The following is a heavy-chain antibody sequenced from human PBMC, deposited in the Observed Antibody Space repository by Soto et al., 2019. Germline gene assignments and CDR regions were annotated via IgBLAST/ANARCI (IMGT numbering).Heavy chain of an antibody. CDR2: IKSKIDGGTI. CDR3: TTDLPWSYGALAY. V-gene: IGHV3-15*01. Sequence: GGSLRLSCAASGFIFNHAWMTWVRQAPGKGLEWVGRIKSKIDGGTIDYAAPVKDRFTISRDDSKNTLYLQMNSLKTEDTAVYFCTTDLPWSYGALAYWGEGALVTVSS. CDR1: GFIFNHAW. D-gene: IGHD1-26*01. J-gene: IGHJ4*02.